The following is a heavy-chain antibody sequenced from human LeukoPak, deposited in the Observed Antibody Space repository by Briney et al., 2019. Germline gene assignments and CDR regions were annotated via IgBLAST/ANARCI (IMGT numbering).Heavy chain of an antibody. CDR1: GYSFTSYW. Sequence: GESLKISCKGSGYSFTSYWIGWVRQMPGKGLEWMGIIYPGDSDTRYSPSLQGQVTISADKSISTAYLQWSSLKASDTAMYYCARQFDTAMVYFDYWGQGTLVTVSS. V-gene: IGHV5-51*01. D-gene: IGHD5-18*01. J-gene: IGHJ4*02. CDR2: IYPGDSDT. CDR3: ARQFDTAMVYFDY.